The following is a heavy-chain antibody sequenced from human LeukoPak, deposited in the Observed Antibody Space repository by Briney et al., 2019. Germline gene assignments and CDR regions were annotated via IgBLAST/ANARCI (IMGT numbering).Heavy chain of an antibody. CDR2: ISAYNGNT. CDR1: GYTFTSYG. CDR3: ASSPQQLDPYYYYYYMDV. V-gene: IGHV1-18*01. D-gene: IGHD6-13*01. J-gene: IGHJ6*03. Sequence: VASVKVSCKASGYTFTSYGISWVRQAPGQGLEWMGWISAYNGNTNYAQKLQGRVTMTTDTSTSTAYMELRSLRSDDTAVYYCASSPQQLDPYYYYYYMDVWGKGTTVTVSS.